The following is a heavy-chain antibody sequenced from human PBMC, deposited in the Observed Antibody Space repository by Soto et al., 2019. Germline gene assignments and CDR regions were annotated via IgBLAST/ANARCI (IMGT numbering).Heavy chain of an antibody. CDR3: AREPGTTYACDS. D-gene: IGHD1-7*01. CDR2: INSDGSST. CDR1: GFTFSSYW. Sequence: GGSLRLSCAASGFTFSSYWMHWVRQAPGKWLVWVSRINSDGSSTSYADSVKGRFTISRDNAKNTLYLQMNSLRAEDTAVYYCAREPGTTYACDSWGQGXMVTV. J-gene: IGHJ3*02. V-gene: IGHV3-74*01.